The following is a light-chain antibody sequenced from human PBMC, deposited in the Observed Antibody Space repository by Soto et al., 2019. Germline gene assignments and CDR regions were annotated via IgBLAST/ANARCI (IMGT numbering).Light chain of an antibody. J-gene: IGLJ3*02. CDR2: LEGSGSY. Sequence: QSVLTQSSSASASLGSSVKLTCTLSSGHSSYIIAWHQQQPGKAPRYLMKLEGSGSYNKGSGVPDRFSVSSSGADRYLTISNLQFEDEADYYCETWDSNTHTVFGGGTKLTVL. V-gene: IGLV4-60*02. CDR3: ETWDSNTHTV. CDR1: SGHSSYI.